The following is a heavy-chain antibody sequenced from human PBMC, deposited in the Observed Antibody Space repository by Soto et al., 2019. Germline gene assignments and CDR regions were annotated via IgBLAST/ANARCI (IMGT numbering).Heavy chain of an antibody. CDR2: LYYGRSA. J-gene: IGHJ4*02. V-gene: IGHV4-59*01. D-gene: IGHD6-19*01. CDR3: ALGSMAVGPEY. Sequence: QVQLQESGPGLVKPSETLSLTCAVSGDSISSYYCMWIRQPPGKGLESIGYLYYGRSANYNPSLKRRXTXSXXTSTHQCSLTLRSMTAAATAVYYCALGSMAVGPEYWGQGTLVTVSS. CDR1: GDSISSYY.